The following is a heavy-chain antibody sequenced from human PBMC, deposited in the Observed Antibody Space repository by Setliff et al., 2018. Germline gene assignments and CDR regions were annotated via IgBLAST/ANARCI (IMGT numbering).Heavy chain of an antibody. V-gene: IGHV1-18*01. Sequence: ASVQVSCKASGYTFSNYGITWVRQAPGQGLEWMGWISAYSGNTKYAQKLQGRVTMTTDTSTTTAYLELRSLTSDDTAVYYCSRLVRYCTTTSCQGASGAEFWGQGTLVTVSS. D-gene: IGHD2-2*01. CDR1: GYTFSNYG. J-gene: IGHJ4*02. CDR2: ISAYSGNT. CDR3: SRLVRYCTTTSCQGASGAEF.